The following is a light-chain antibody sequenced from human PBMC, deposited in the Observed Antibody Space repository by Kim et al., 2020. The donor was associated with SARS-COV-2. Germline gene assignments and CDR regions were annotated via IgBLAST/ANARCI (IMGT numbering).Light chain of an antibody. CDR2: STN. J-gene: IGLJ3*02. CDR1: SGSVSTTYN. Sequence: PGGTVTLTCGLRSGSVSTTYNPSWYQQTPGQALRTLIYSTNTRSSGVPDRFSGSILGNKAALTITGAQADDESDYYCVLYMGSALVFGGGTQLTVL. CDR3: VLYMGSALV. V-gene: IGLV8-61*01.